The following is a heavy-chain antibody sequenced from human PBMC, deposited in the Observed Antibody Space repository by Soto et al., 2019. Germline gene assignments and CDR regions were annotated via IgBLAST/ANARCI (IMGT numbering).Heavy chain of an antibody. CDR1: GFTFNSLS. Sequence: QVQLVESGGGMVQPGTSLRLSCAASGFTFNSLSLHWVRQRPDKGLEWVAVISHDGRVTFYAVFVKGRFTVSRDNSKNTIYLQVNRLRAEDTAVYYCAREPYGDSQYFDYWGQGTLVTVSS. V-gene: IGHV3-30*04. CDR2: ISHDGRVT. J-gene: IGHJ4*02. CDR3: AREPYGDSQYFDY. D-gene: IGHD2-21*02.